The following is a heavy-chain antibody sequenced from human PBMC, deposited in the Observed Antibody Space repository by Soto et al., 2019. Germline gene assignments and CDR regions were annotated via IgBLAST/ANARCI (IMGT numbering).Heavy chain of an antibody. CDR2: VQQDGSEK. V-gene: IGHV3-7*03. Sequence: EGQLVESGGGLVQPGESLRLSCAGSGFTFNSYWMSWVRQAPGKGLEWVAKVQQDGSEKYYVDSVKGRFTISRDNAKTSVYLQMNSLRVEDTAVCYCARGGLHRSGYEYYYYYYGLDVWGQGTTVTVAS. CDR3: ARGGLHRSGYEYYYYYYGLDV. CDR1: GFTFNSYW. D-gene: IGHD5-12*01. J-gene: IGHJ6*02.